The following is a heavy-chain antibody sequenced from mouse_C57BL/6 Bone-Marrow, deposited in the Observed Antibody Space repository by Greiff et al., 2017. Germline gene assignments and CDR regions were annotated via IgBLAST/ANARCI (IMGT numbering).Heavy chain of an antibody. CDR1: GFTFSDYG. J-gene: IGHJ1*03. CDR3: ARHEYYGSSYEYFDV. D-gene: IGHD1-1*01. V-gene: IGHV5-15*01. CDR2: ISNLAYSI. Sequence: EVKLQESGGGLVQPGGSLKLSCAASGFTFSDYGMAWVRQAPRKGPEWVAFISNLAYSIYYADTVTGRFTISRENAKNTLYLEMSSLRSEDTAMYYCARHEYYGSSYEYFDVWGTGTTVTVSS.